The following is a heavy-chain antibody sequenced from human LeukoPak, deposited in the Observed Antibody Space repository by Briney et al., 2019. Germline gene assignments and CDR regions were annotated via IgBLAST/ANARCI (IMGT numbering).Heavy chain of an antibody. Sequence: SETLSLTCTVSGGSISSYYWNWIRQPPGKGLEWIGYIYYSGSTNYNPSLKSRVTISVDTSKNQFSLRLSSVTAADTAVYYCARELRDYYDSSGYFASFYYFDYWGQGTLVTVSS. V-gene: IGHV4-59*01. CDR3: ARELRDYYDSSGYFASFYYFDY. D-gene: IGHD3-22*01. CDR1: GGSISSYY. J-gene: IGHJ4*02. CDR2: IYYSGST.